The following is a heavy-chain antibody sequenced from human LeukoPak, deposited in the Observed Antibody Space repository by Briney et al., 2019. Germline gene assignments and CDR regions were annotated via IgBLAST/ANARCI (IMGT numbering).Heavy chain of an antibody. CDR3: ARSSSWYYNWFDP. D-gene: IGHD6-13*01. J-gene: IGHJ5*02. CDR2: IYYSGST. V-gene: IGHV4-31*03. CDR1: GGSISSGGYY. Sequence: SQTLSLTCTVSGGSISSGGYYWSWIRQHPGKGLEWIGYIYYSGSTYYNPSLKSRVTILVDTSKNQFSLKLSSVTAADTAVYYCARSSSWYYNWFDPWGQGTLVTVSS.